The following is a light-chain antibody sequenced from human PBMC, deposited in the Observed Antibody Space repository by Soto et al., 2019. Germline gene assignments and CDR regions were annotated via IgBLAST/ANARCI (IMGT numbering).Light chain of an antibody. Sequence: EIMLKQSPGTLSLTPGERATLSCRASQSVSTNLAWYQQKPGQVPSLLIYGASTRASGIPARFSGSGSGTEFTLTIGSLQSEDFAVYYFQQYSSSPSFGQGTRLENK. CDR1: QSVSTN. J-gene: IGKJ5*01. CDR2: GAS. V-gene: IGKV3-15*01. CDR3: QQYSSSPS.